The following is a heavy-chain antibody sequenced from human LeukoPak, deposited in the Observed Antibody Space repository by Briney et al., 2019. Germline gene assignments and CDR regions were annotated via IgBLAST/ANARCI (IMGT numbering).Heavy chain of an antibody. J-gene: IGHJ5*02. CDR1: GFTFSSYA. V-gene: IGHV3-30-3*01. D-gene: IGHD3/OR15-3a*01. Sequence: PGGSLRLSCAASGFTFSSYAMHWVRQAPGKGLEWVAVISYDGSNKYYADSVKGRFTISSDNSKNTLYLQMNSLRAEDTAVYYCARGPVGLDRWGQGTLVTVSS. CDR2: ISYDGSNK. CDR3: ARGPVGLDR.